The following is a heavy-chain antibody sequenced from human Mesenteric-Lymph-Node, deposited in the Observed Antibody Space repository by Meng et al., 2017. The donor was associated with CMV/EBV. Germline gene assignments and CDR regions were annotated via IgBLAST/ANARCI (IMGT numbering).Heavy chain of an antibody. Sequence: GESLKISCAASGFTFNSYAIHWVRQAPGKGLEWVAVISYDGSNKYYADSVKGRFTISRDNSKNTLYLQVNSLRAEDTAVYYCARERAAARDPTRYWGQGTLVTVSS. CDR2: ISYDGSNK. J-gene: IGHJ4*02. CDR3: ARERAAARDPTRY. CDR1: GFTFNSYA. V-gene: IGHV3-30-3*01. D-gene: IGHD6-13*01.